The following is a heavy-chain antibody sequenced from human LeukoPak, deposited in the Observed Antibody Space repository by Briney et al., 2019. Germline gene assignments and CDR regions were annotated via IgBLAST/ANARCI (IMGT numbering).Heavy chain of an antibody. Sequence: SVKVSCKASGGTFSSYAISWERQAPGQGLEWMGGIIPIFGTANYAQKFQGRVTITADKSTSTAYMELSSLRSEDTAVYYCARDARAVAGPTLDYWGQGTLVTVSS. V-gene: IGHV1-69*06. CDR3: ARDARAVAGPTLDY. CDR1: GGTFSSYA. J-gene: IGHJ4*02. D-gene: IGHD6-19*01. CDR2: IIPIFGTA.